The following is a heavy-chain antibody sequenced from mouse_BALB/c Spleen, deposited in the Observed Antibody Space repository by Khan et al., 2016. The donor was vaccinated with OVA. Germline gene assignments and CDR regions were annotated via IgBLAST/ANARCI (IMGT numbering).Heavy chain of an antibody. J-gene: IGHJ3*01. D-gene: IGHD1-1*01. V-gene: IGHV1S81*02. CDR1: GYTFTSFY. CDR3: TRGGYGSAFAY. CDR2: INPNNGGT. Sequence: QVQLKQSGAELVKPGASVKLSCKASGYTFTSFYMYWVKQRPGQGLEWIGEINPNNGGTNVNEKFKSKATLTVDKSSSTAYMELSSLTSEDSAVCYCTRGGYGSAFAYWGQGTLVTVSA.